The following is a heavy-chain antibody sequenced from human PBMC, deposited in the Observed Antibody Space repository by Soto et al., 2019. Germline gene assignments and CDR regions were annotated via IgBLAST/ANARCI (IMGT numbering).Heavy chain of an antibody. V-gene: IGHV3-7*03. CDR1: GFTFSSYW. CDR3: ARDLEGLQLAAADY. CDR2: IKQDGSEK. D-gene: IGHD6-13*01. Sequence: HPGGSLRLSCAASGFTFSSYWMSWVRQAPGKGLEWVANIKQDGSEKYYVDSVKGRFTISRDNAKNSLYLQMNSLRAEDTAVYYCARDLEGLQLAAADYWGQGTLVTVSS. J-gene: IGHJ4*02.